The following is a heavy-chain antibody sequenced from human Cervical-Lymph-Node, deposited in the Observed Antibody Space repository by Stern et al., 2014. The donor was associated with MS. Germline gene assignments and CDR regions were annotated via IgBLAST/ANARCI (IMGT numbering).Heavy chain of an antibody. D-gene: IGHD4-23*01. V-gene: IGHV3-33*01. CDR2: IYYDGSNR. Sequence: QVQLVQSGGGVVQPGRSLRLSCAASGFTFSSSGMHWVRQAPGKGLEWLAIIYYDGSNRYYADSVKGRFTISRDNSKNTLYLQMNSLRAEDTAMYYCAREGGNTAEYFQHWGQGTLVTVSS. CDR1: GFTFSSSG. CDR3: AREGGNTAEYFQH. J-gene: IGHJ1*01.